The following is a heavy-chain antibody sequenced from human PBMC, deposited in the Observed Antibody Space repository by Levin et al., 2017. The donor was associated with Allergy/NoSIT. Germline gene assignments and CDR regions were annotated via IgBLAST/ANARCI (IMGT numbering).Heavy chain of an antibody. D-gene: IGHD6-19*01. Sequence: GESLKISCAASGFTFSTYSMNWVRQAPGKGLEWVSYISTSSSTIYYVDSVKGRFTISRDNAENALYLQMNSLRAEDTAVYYCARGYSSGREAFDIWGQGTMVTVSS. CDR1: GFTFSTYS. J-gene: IGHJ3*02. V-gene: IGHV3-48*01. CDR3: ARGYSSGREAFDI. CDR2: ISTSSSTI.